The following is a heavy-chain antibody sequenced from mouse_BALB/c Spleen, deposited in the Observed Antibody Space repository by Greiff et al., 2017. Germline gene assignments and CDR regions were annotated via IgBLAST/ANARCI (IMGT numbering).Heavy chain of an antibody. CDR1: GYTFSSYW. CDR2: ILPGSGST. V-gene: IGHV1-9*01. CDR3: ARRHGNYGFAY. Sequence: VKLVESGAELMKPGASVKISCKATGYTFSSYWIEWVKQRPGHGLEWIGEILPGSGSTNYNEKFKGKATFTADTSSNTAYMQLSSLTSEDSAVYYCARRHGNYGFAYWGQGTLVTVSA. J-gene: IGHJ3*01. D-gene: IGHD2-1*01.